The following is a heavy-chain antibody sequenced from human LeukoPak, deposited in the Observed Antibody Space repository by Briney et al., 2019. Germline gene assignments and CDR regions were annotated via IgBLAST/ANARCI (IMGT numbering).Heavy chain of an antibody. V-gene: IGHV4-39*07. CDR2: IYYSGST. D-gene: IGHD6-6*01. Sequence: PSETLSLTCTVSGDSMSSSNYYWGWIRQPPRKGLEWIASIYYSGSTYYTPSLKSRVTMSVDTSKNQFSLNLSSVTAADTAIYYCARGVAARRFDSWGQGTLVTVSS. CDR1: GDSMSSSNYY. CDR3: ARGVAARRFDS. J-gene: IGHJ4*02.